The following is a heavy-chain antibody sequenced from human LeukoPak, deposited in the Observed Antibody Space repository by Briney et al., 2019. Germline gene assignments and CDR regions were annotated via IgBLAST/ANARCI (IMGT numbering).Heavy chain of an antibody. V-gene: IGHV1-69*04. J-gene: IGHJ4*02. CDR1: GGTFSSYA. CDR3: ARERLRLGELSFFDY. CDR2: IIPILGIA. D-gene: IGHD3-16*02. Sequence: SVKVSCKASGGTFSSYAISWVRQAPGQGLEWMGRIIPILGIANYAQKFQGRVTITADKSTSTAYMELSSLRSEDTAVYYCARERLRLGELSFFDYWGQGTLVTVSS.